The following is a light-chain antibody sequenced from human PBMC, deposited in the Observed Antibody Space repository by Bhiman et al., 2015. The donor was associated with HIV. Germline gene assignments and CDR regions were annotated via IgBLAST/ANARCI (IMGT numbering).Light chain of an antibody. CDR3: QTWDSDTVL. J-gene: IGLJ2*01. CDR2: YDS. V-gene: IGLV3-21*01. Sequence: SYELTQPPSVSVAPGKTAGITCGGTNIGTKSVHWYQQKPGQAPVLLIHYDSDRPSGISERFSGSNSGNTATLTISGPQAVDEADYYCQTWDSDTVLFGGGTRLTVL. CDR1: NIGTKS.